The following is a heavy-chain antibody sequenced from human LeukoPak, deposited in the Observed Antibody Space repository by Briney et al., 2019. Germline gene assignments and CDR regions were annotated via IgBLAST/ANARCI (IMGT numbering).Heavy chain of an antibody. D-gene: IGHD5-12*01. CDR1: GFTFSSYG. V-gene: IGHV3-30*18. Sequence: GGSLRLSCAASGFTFSSYGMHWVRPAPGKGLEWVAVISYDGSNKYYADSVKGRFTISRDNSKNTLYLQMNSLRAEDTAVYYCAKDRVPFAGLRFLSGFDYWGQGTLVTVSS. CDR2: ISYDGSNK. J-gene: IGHJ4*02. CDR3: AKDRVPFAGLRFLSGFDY.